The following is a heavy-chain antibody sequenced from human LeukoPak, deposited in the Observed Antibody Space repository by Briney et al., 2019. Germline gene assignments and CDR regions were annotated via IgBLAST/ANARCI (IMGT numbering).Heavy chain of an antibody. J-gene: IGHJ4*02. D-gene: IGHD6-13*01. CDR1: GGTFISYA. CDR2: IIPIFGTA. CDR3: ARERGYSSSWSPGIYNY. Sequence: ASVKVSCKASGGTFISYAISWVRQAPGQGLKWMGGIIPIFGTANYAQKFQGRVTITADESTSTAYMELSSLRSEDTAVYYCARERGYSSSWSPGIYNYWGQGTLVTVSS. V-gene: IGHV1-69*13.